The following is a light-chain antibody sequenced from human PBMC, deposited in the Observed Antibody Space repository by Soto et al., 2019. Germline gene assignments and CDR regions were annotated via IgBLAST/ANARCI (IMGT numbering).Light chain of an antibody. V-gene: IGKV1-27*01. J-gene: IGKJ3*01. CDR1: QGISNY. CDR3: QEYNTAPFT. Sequence: DIQMTQSPSSLSASAGDRVTITCRASQGISNYLAWYQQKAGKVPKVLIYGASTLQSGDPSRFSGSGSGTDFTLTISSLQPEDVATDDGQEYNTAPFTCGPATKVYI. CDR2: GAS.